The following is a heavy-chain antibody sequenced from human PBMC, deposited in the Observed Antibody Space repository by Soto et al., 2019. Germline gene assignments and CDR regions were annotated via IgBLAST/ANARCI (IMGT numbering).Heavy chain of an antibody. CDR2: ISGSGGST. D-gene: IGHD3-22*01. V-gene: IGHV3-23*01. CDR3: AKDLDYYASSGYSTGAFDI. Sequence: PGGSLRLSCAASGFTFGSYAMSWVRQAPGKGLEWVSAISGSGGSTYYADSVKGRFTISRDNSKNTLYLQMNSLSAEDTAVYYCAKDLDYYASSGYSTGAFDIWGQGNMVTVSS. CDR1: GFTFGSYA. J-gene: IGHJ3*02.